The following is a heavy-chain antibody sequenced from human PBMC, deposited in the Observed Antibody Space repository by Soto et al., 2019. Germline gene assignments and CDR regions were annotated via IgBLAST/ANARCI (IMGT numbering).Heavy chain of an antibody. D-gene: IGHD1-1*01. Sequence: GGSLRPPVQPLGSPSVALLCTGAARLPGKGCSGLAVLEAKLNSYATAYAASVKGRFTISRDDSKNTAFLQMNSLKTEDTAVYYCTRNTESSRKTGNYYWFDPWGQGTLVTVSS. J-gene: IGHJ5*02. CDR1: GSPSVALL. CDR2: LEAKLNSYAT. V-gene: IGHV3-73*01. CDR3: TRNTESSRKTGNYYWFDP.